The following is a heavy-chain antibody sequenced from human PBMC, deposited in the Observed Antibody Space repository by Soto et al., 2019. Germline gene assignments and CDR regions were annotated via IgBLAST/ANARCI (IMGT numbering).Heavy chain of an antibody. J-gene: IGHJ5*02. V-gene: IGHV1-69*01. CDR2: VVPLFGTP. CDR3: ARGVDVMAKYEP. CDR1: GGSFSMYA. D-gene: IGHD5-12*01. Sequence: QVQLVQSGAEVKEPGSSVKVSCKTSGGSFSMYAISWVRQAPGQGLEWLGGVVPLFGTPNYAQKFLDRVTIPADDSQSIVYMELSSLKSDDTAVYFCARGVDVMAKYEPWGQGSLVTVSS.